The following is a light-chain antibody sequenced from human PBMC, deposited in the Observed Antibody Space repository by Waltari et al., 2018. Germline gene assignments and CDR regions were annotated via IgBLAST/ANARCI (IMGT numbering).Light chain of an antibody. CDR1: QSISSW. J-gene: IGKJ1*01. CDR3: QQYYSTPPT. V-gene: IGKV1-5*03. CDR2: KAS. Sequence: DTQMTQSPSTLSASVGDRVTITCRASQSISSWLAWYQQKPGKAPKRLIYKASSLESGVPSRFSGSGSGTDFTLTISSLQAEDVAVYYCQQYYSTPPTFGQGTKVEIK.